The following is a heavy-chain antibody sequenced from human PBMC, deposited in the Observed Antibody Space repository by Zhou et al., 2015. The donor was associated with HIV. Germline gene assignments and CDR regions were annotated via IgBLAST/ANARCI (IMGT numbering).Heavy chain of an antibody. CDR2: IIPIFGTA. CDR3: ARDRLGITIFGNWFDP. D-gene: IGHD3-3*01. Sequence: QVQLVQSGAEVKKPGSSVKVSCKASGGTFSSYAISWVRQAPGQGLEWMGGIIPIFGTANYAQKFQGRVTITADESTSTAYMELSNLRSEDTAVYYCARDRLGITIFGNWFDPWGQGTLVTVSS. J-gene: IGHJ5*02. CDR1: GGTFSSYA. V-gene: IGHV1-69*01.